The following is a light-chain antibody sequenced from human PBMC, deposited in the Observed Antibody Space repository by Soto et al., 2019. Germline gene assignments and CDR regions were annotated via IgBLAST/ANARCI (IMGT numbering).Light chain of an antibody. V-gene: IGKV2-28*01. CDR2: LLS. CDR1: QSLLRSNGYNY. J-gene: IGKJ2*01. CDR3: MQSLQTPYT. Sequence: DIVMTQSPLSLPVTPGESASISCRSSQSLLRSNGYNYVDWYFQKPGQSPQLLLYLLSNRASGVTDRFSGSGSGTNFTLKIRRVEAEDVAIYYCMQSLQTPYTFGQGNKLEI.